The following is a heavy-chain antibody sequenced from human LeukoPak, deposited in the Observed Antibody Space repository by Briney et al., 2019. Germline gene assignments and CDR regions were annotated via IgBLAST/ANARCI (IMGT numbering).Heavy chain of an antibody. CDR3: ARGSNYYDSSGYFWFDP. D-gene: IGHD3-22*01. CDR2: IYYSGST. V-gene: IGHV4-30-4*01. CDR1: GGSISSGDYY. J-gene: IGHJ5*02. Sequence: SQTLSLTCPVSGGSISSGDYYWSWIRQPPGKGLEWLGYIYYSGSTYYNPSLKSRVTISVDTSKNQFSLKLSSVTAADTAVYYCARGSNYYDSSGYFWFDPWGQGTLVTVSS.